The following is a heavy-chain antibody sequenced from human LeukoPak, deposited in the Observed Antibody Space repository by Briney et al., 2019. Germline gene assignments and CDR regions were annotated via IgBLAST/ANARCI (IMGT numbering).Heavy chain of an antibody. D-gene: IGHD1-14*01. CDR2: ISYIGST. Sequence: SETLSLTCTVSGASISGHYLTWIRHAPGKGLEWIGYISYIGSTNYNPSLKSRVTISVDTSKNLFSLKLRSVTAADTAVYYYARDQISINALDMGGQGTMVSVSS. CDR1: GASISGHY. J-gene: IGHJ3*02. V-gene: IGHV4-59*11. CDR3: ARDQISINALDM.